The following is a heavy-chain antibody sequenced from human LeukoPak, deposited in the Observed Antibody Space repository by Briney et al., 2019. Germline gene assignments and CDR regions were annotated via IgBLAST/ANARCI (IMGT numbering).Heavy chain of an antibody. CDR2: IYHSGST. Sequence: SETLSLTCTVSGDSNSSSNSYRGWIRQPPGKGLEWIGSIYHSGSTYYNPSLKSRVTISVDTSKNQFSLKLSSVTAADTAVYYCARDSDLDAGESDYYYGMDVWGQGTTVTVSS. D-gene: IGHD3-10*01. J-gene: IGHJ6*02. V-gene: IGHV4-39*07. CDR1: GDSNSSSNSY. CDR3: ARDSDLDAGESDYYYGMDV.